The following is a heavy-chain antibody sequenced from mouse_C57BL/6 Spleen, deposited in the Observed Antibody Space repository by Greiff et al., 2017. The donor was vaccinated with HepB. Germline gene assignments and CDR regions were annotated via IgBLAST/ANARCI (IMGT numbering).Heavy chain of an antibody. V-gene: IGHV1-82*01. CDR1: GYAFSSSW. J-gene: IGHJ3*01. CDR3: ARELQFAY. Sequence: VQLQQSGPELVKPGASVKISCKASGYAFSSSWMNWVKQRPGKGLEWIGRIYPGDGDTNYNGKFKGKATLTADKSSSTAYMQLSSLTSEDSAVYFCARELQFAYWGPGTLVTVSA. CDR2: IYPGDGDT.